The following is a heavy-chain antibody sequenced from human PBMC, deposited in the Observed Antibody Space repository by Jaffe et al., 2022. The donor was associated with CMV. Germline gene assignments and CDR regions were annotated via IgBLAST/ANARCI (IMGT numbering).Heavy chain of an antibody. CDR2: IYYSGST. J-gene: IGHJ5*02. CDR1: GGSISSYY. CDR3: ARGGDTAMVNNWFDP. V-gene: IGHV4-59*01. Sequence: QVQLQESGPGLVKPSETLSLTCTVSGGSISSYYWSWIRQPPGKGLEWIGYIYYSGSTNYNPSLKSRVTISVDTSKNQFSLKLSSVTAADTAVYYCARGGDTAMVNNWFDPWGQGTLVTVSS. D-gene: IGHD5-18*01.